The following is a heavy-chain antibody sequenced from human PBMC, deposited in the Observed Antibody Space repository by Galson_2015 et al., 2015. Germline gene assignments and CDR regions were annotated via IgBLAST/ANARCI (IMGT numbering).Heavy chain of an antibody. Sequence: SVKVSCKASGYTFTSYDINWVRQAPGQGLEWMGGIIPIFGTANYAQKFQGRVTITADESTSTAYMELSSLRSEDTAVYYCARTGPSGQRLWYFDLWGRGTLVTVSS. CDR2: IIPIFGTA. CDR1: GYTFTSYD. CDR3: ARTGPSGQRLWYFDL. J-gene: IGHJ2*01. D-gene: IGHD2-15*01. V-gene: IGHV1-69*13.